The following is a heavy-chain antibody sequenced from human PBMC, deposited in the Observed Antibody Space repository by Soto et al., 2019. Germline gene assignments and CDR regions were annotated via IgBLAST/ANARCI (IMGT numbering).Heavy chain of an antibody. V-gene: IGHV3-66*01. CDR1: GLIVNNNF. J-gene: IGHJ5*02. CDR2: INPEGRT. Sequence: PGGSLRLSCEASGLIVNNNFMNWVRQAPGRGLEWVSVINPEGRTYYADSVKDRFTISRDTSKNTLYLQMNSLRVEDTAVYYCARDTPGPFSFDPWGQETQVTVSS. D-gene: IGHD3-3*02. CDR3: ARDTPGPFSFDP.